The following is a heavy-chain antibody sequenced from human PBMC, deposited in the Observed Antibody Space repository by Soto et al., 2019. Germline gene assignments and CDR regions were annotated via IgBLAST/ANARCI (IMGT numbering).Heavy chain of an antibody. V-gene: IGHV4-34*01. CDR3: ASLNGGRFLDKGDY. Sequence: SETLSLTCGVYNGSFMGYYWTWVRQPPGKGLEWIGEINHFGSPNYNPSLTSRVAISIDTSKHQFSLSLRSLTAADTAVYYCASLNGGRFLDKGDYWGQGILVTVSS. J-gene: IGHJ4*02. D-gene: IGHD3-3*01. CDR1: NGSFMGYY. CDR2: INHFGSP.